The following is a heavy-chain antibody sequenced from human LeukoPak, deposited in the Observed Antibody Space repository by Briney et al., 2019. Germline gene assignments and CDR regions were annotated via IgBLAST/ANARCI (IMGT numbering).Heavy chain of an antibody. J-gene: IGHJ5*02. CDR2: IKQDGSEK. CDR1: GFTFSSYW. V-gene: IGHV3-7*03. D-gene: IGHD3-10*01. Sequence: PGGSLRLSCAASGFTFSSYWMSWVRQAPGKGLEWVANIKQDGSEKYYVDSVKGRFTISRDNAKKSLYLQMNNLRAEDTAFYHCARDGRHYYGSGSYYLDWFAPWGQGTLVTVSS. CDR3: ARDGRHYYGSGSYYLDWFAP.